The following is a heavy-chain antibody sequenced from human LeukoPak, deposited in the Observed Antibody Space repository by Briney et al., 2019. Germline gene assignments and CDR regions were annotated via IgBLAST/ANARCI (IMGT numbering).Heavy chain of an antibody. Sequence: GGALRLSCAASGFTFSRYWMSWVRQAPGKGPEWVAHIKQDGSEKYYVDSVKGRFTISRDNAKNSLYLQMNSLRAEDTAVYYCAREEITYYDFWSGYYTGTPFDYWGQGTLVTVSS. CDR2: IKQDGSEK. V-gene: IGHV3-7*01. J-gene: IGHJ4*02. CDR3: AREEITYYDFWSGYYTGTPFDY. D-gene: IGHD3-3*01. CDR1: GFTFSRYW.